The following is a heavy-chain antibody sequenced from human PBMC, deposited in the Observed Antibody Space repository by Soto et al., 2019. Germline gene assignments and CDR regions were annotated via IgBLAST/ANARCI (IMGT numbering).Heavy chain of an antibody. V-gene: IGHV1-18*04. D-gene: IGHD3-3*02. Sequence: QVQLVQSGAEVKKPGASVKVSCKASGYTFTSYGISWVRQAPGQGLERMGWISAYNGNTNYAQKLQGGVTMTTDTPTGTPTMELGTRRPDDPPGNYGGRRISRAPVVGGFDPWGQGTLVT. CDR1: GYTFTSYG. J-gene: IGHJ5*02. CDR3: GRRISRAPVVGGFDP. CDR2: ISAYNGNT.